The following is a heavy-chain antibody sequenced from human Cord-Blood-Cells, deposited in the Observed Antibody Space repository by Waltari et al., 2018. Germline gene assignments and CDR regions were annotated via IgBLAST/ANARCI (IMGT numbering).Heavy chain of an antibody. CDR3: ARGTVVAATPFDY. Sequence: EVQLVESGGGLVKPGGSLRLSCAASGFTFSSYSMNWVRQAPGKGLEWVSSISSSSSYIYYADSVKRRFTISRDNAKNSLYLQMNSLRAEDTAVYYCARGTVVAATPFDYWGQGTLVTVSS. CDR2: ISSSSSYI. D-gene: IGHD2-15*01. V-gene: IGHV3-21*01. CDR1: GFTFSSYS. J-gene: IGHJ4*02.